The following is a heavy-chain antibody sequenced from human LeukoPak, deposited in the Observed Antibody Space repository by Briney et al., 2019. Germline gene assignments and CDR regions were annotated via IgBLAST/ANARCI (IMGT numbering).Heavy chain of an antibody. V-gene: IGHV3-48*03. Sequence: GGSLRLSCAASGFTVSSYGMNWVRQAPGKWLEWVSYISSSGSSRYHADSVKGRFTISRDNAENSLYLQMTSLRAEDTAVYYCARDKYSGSPPSDYWGQGTLVTVSS. D-gene: IGHD6-13*01. CDR2: ISSSGSSR. CDR3: ARDKYSGSPPSDY. J-gene: IGHJ4*02. CDR1: GFTVSSYG.